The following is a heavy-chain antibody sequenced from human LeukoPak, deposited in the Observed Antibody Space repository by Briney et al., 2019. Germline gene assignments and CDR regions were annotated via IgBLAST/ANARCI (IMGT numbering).Heavy chain of an antibody. Sequence: ASVKVSCKASGGTFSSYAISWVRQAPGQGLEWMGRIIPILGIANYAQKFQGRVTITADKSTSTAYMELSSLRSEDTAVYYCARGRGGYFPFDPWGQGTLVTVSS. D-gene: IGHD2-2*03. CDR2: IIPILGIA. CDR3: ARGRGGYFPFDP. CDR1: GGTFSSYA. J-gene: IGHJ5*02. V-gene: IGHV1-69*04.